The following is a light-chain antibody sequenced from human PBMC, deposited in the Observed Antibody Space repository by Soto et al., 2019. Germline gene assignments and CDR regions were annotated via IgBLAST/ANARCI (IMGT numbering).Light chain of an antibody. J-gene: IGKJ1*01. CDR1: LGVARY. CDR2: AAS. Sequence: IQLTQSPYSLSASVGDRVTITCRASLGVARYLAWYQQKPGTAPKPLIYAASTLQSGVPSRFSGSGSGTEFTLTISSLQPDDFATYYCQQYNSYWTFGQGTKVDIK. V-gene: IGKV1-9*01. CDR3: QQYNSYWT.